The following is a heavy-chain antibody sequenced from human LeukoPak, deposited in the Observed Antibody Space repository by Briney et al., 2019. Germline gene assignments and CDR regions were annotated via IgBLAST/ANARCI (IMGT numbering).Heavy chain of an antibody. J-gene: IGHJ4*02. CDR2: IYTSGST. Sequence: SETLSLTCTVSGGSISSYYWSWIRQPPGKGLEWIGYIYTSGSTNYNPSLKSRVTISVDTSKNQFSLKLSSVTAADTAVYYCARGGYYYDSSGANFDYWGQGTLVNVSS. CDR1: GGSISSYY. V-gene: IGHV4-4*09. CDR3: ARGGYYYDSSGANFDY. D-gene: IGHD3-22*01.